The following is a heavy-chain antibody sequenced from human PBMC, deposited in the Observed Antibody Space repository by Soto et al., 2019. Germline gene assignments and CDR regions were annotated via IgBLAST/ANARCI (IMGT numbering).Heavy chain of an antibody. CDR2: IYYSGRT. V-gene: IGHV4-39*01. D-gene: IGHD2-2*01. CDR3: ARLDNCFRTSCVFPY. CDR1: GDSISSSSYY. J-gene: IGHJ4*02. Sequence: QLQLQESGPGLVKPSETLSLTCTVSGDSISSSSYYWGWIRQSPGKGLEWIGSIYYSGRTYYNPSLKSRVAIXXDXSXXRFSLRLNSVTAADTAVYYCARLDNCFRTSCVFPYWGQGTLVTVSS.